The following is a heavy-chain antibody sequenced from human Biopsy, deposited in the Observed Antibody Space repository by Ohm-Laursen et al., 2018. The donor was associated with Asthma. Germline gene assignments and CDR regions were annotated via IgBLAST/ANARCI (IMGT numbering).Heavy chain of an antibody. Sequence: GSLRLSCAAPGFTFSSYSMHWVRQAPGRGPEYVSFIATDGSNKFYADSVKGRFTVSRGNSKHTLYLHMTGLRADDTGVYYCVKDHSAGYYYFDDWGQGAQVTVSS. CDR3: VKDHSAGYYYFDD. V-gene: IGHV3-64D*08. CDR2: IATDGSNK. D-gene: IGHD2-21*01. CDR1: GFTFSSYS. J-gene: IGHJ4*02.